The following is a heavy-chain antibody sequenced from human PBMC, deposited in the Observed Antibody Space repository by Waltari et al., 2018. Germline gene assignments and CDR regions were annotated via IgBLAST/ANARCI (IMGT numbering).Heavy chain of an antibody. D-gene: IGHD2-15*01. Sequence: QLQLQESGPGLVKPSETLSLTCTVSGGSISTYYWSWIRQPPGKGLEWIGNIFYSGRTTDNPSLKSRITMSVDTSKNQLSLTLNSVTVADTAVYYCARDRNPASGGSGYFLHWGQGTLVIVSS. CDR1: GGSISTYY. V-gene: IGHV4-59*01. J-gene: IGHJ1*01. CDR3: ARDRNPASGGSGYFLH. CDR2: IFYSGRT.